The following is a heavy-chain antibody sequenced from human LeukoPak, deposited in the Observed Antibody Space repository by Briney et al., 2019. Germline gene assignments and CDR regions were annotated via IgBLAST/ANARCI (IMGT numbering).Heavy chain of an antibody. CDR1: GGSFSGYY. Sequence: SETLSLTCAVYGGSFSGYYWSWIRQPPGKGLEWIGEINHSGSTNYNPSLKSRVTISVDTSKNQFSLKLSSVTAADTAVYYCARGPLRITIFGVVRYFDYWGRGTLVTVSS. CDR3: ARGPLRITIFGVVRYFDY. J-gene: IGHJ4*02. D-gene: IGHD3-3*01. V-gene: IGHV4-34*01. CDR2: INHSGST.